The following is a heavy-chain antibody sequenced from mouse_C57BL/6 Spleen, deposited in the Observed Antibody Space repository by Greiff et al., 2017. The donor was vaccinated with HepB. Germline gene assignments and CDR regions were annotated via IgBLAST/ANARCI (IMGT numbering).Heavy chain of an antibody. D-gene: IGHD2-3*01. CDR1: GFNIKDDY. CDR2: IDPENGDT. V-gene: IGHV14-4*01. J-gene: IGHJ3*01. Sequence: EVQLVESGAELVRPGASVKLSCTASGFNIKDDYMHWVKQRPEQGLEWIGWIDPENGDTEYASKFQGKATITADTSSNTAYLQLSSLTSEDTAVYYCTTPLDDGYYFAYWGQGTLVTVSA. CDR3: TTPLDDGYYFAY.